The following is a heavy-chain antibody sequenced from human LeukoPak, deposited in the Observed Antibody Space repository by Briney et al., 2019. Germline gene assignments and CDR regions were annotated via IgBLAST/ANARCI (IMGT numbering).Heavy chain of an antibody. V-gene: IGHV1-24*01. J-gene: IGHJ3*02. CDR2: FVPEDAET. CDR1: GYTGVELS. Sequence: ASVKASCKLSGYTGVELSMNWVRQAPGKGLEWLGGFVPEDAETVYAQKFQGRVTMTVDTSTDTAYMELSRLTSEDTAVYYCATHTIVGVVTYGFPIWGRGTLVTVSS. CDR3: ATHTIVGVVTYGFPI. D-gene: IGHD3-3*01.